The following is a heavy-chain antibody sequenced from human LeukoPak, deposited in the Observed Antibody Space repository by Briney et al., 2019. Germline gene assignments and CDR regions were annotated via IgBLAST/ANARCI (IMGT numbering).Heavy chain of an antibody. J-gene: IGHJ5*01. Sequence: SETLSLTCVVSGYSISGGYYWGWIRQPPGKGLEWSESIYHSGSTYHNPSLKSRVTISVDTSKNQFSLKLSSVTAADTAVYCCAREYYYGSGSYPWRFDSWGQGTLVT. D-gene: IGHD3-10*01. CDR1: GYSISGGYY. CDR2: IYHSGST. V-gene: IGHV4-38-2*02. CDR3: AREYYYGSGSYPWRFDS.